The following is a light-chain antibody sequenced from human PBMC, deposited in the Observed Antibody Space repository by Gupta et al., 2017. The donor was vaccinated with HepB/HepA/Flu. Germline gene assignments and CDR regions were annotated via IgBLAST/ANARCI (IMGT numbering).Light chain of an antibody. CDR1: KMGDNY. J-gene: IGLJ2*01. Sequence: SYELTQQSSVCVSSGQTASITCSGDKMGDNYACWYQQKPGQSTVLVIYQDSKRPSGIPDRFSGSNSGNAATLTISGTQAMDEADYYCQAWDSSTGGIFGGGTKLTVL. CDR2: QDS. CDR3: QAWDSSTGGI. V-gene: IGLV3-1*01.